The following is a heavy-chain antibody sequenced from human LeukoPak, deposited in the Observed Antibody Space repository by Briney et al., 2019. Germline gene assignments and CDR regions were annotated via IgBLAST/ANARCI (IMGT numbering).Heavy chain of an antibody. J-gene: IGHJ6*02. CDR2: INWNSGSL. CDR1: GFRFDAYA. D-gene: IGHD3-10*01. V-gene: IGHV3-9*01. Sequence: GRSLRLSCAASGFRFDAYAMHWVRQAPGKGLEWVSSINWNSGSLGYADSVKGRFTISRDNAKKSLYLQMNSLRGEDTGLYYCAKDTGAFYYYTMDVWGQGTTVTVSS. CDR3: AKDTGAFYYYTMDV.